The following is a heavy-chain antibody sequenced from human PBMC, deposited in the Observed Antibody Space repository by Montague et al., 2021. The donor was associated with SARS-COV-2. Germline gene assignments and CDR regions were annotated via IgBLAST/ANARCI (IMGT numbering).Heavy chain of an antibody. CDR2: INHSGST. CDR1: GGSFSGYY. J-gene: IGHJ5*01. CDR3: ARLRRSDTVVATDIPLDS. V-gene: IGHV4-34*01. D-gene: IGHD2-21*02. Sequence: SETLSLTCAVYGGSFSGYYWSWIRQPPGKGLEWIGEINHSGSTKYNPSLKSRVTISVDTSKNQFSLKLRSVIAADTAVYYCARLRRSDTVVATDIPLDSWGQGTLVTVSS.